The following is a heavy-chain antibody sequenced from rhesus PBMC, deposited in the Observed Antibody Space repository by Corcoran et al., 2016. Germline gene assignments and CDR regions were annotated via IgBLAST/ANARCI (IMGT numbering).Heavy chain of an antibody. CDR3: ATQQLNFDY. V-gene: IGHV4-80*01. CDR2: IIGNSGTT. Sequence: QVQLQESGPGLVKPSETLSLTCTVSGASISSYWWSWIRQPPGKGLEWIGEIIGNSGTTNYNPSLKSRVTISRDTSKNQFSLKLSSVTAVDTAVYYCATQQLNFDYWGQGVLVTVSS. D-gene: IGHD6-43*01. CDR1: GASISSYW. J-gene: IGHJ4*01.